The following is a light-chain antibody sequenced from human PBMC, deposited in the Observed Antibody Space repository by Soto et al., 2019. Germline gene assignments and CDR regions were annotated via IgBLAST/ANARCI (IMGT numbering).Light chain of an antibody. Sequence: QSALTQPPSASGSRGQSVTISCTGTSSDVGGYNFVSWYQQHPGKAPKVILYEVTKRPSGVPDRFSGSKSGNTASLTVSGLQTEDEAHYYCSSYAGSKNRYVFGTGTKLPS. CDR2: EVT. CDR1: SSDVGGYNF. CDR3: SSYAGSKNRYV. J-gene: IGLJ1*01. V-gene: IGLV2-8*01.